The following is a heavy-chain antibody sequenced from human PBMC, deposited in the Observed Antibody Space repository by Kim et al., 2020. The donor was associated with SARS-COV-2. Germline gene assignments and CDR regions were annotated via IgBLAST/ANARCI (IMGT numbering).Heavy chain of an antibody. Sequence: GGSLRLSCAASGFTFSSYEMNWVRQAPGKGLEWVSYISSSGSTIYYADSVKGRFTISRDNAKNSLYLQMNSLRAEDTAVYYCARDHPGSSSWYDPGRLRAKYYYYGMDVWGQGTTVTVSS. CDR2: ISSSGSTI. D-gene: IGHD6-13*01. CDR1: GFTFSSYE. V-gene: IGHV3-48*03. J-gene: IGHJ6*02. CDR3: ARDHPGSSSWYDPGRLRAKYYYYGMDV.